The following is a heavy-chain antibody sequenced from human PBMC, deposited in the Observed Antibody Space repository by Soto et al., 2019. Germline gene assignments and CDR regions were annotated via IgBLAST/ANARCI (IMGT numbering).Heavy chain of an antibody. V-gene: IGHV1-8*01. CDR2: MNPNSGNT. CDR3: ARDNRYNWNDEGWFDP. CDR1: GYSFSDYD. J-gene: IGHJ5*02. Sequence: QVQLVQSGAEVKKPGVSVKVSCKASGYSFSDYDINWVRQATGQGPEWMGWMNPNSGNTGYAQKFQGRDTITRNTSINTAYMELSSLGSENTAVYYCARDNRYNWNDEGWFDPWGQGTLVTVSS. D-gene: IGHD1-20*01.